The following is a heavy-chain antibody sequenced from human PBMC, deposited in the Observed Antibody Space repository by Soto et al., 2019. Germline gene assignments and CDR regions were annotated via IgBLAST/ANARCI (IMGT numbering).Heavy chain of an antibody. J-gene: IGHJ4*02. CDR1: GFTFSNYY. V-gene: IGHV3-72*01. CDR3: VRRKIRSVPYKSPDY. Sequence: GGSLSLSCAASGFTFSNYYMDWVRQAPGKGLEWVGRIRNRANSYTTEYAASVRGRFTVSRDDSENSLYLQMGSLKDEGTAVYYWVRRKIRSVPYKSPDYWGQVPLVPVSP. CDR2: IRNRANSYTT. D-gene: IGHD1-20*01.